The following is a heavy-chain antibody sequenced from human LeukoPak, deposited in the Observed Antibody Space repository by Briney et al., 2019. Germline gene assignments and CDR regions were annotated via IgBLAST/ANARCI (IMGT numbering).Heavy chain of an antibody. CDR3: ARGDHSGYSSSWNDY. CDR1: GYTFTGYY. Sequence: ASVKVSCKASGYTFTGYYMHWVRQAPGQGLEWMGWINPNSGGTNYAQKFQGRVTITRNTSISTAYMELSSLRSEDTAVYYCARGDHSGYSSSWNDYWGQGTLVTVSS. J-gene: IGHJ4*02. V-gene: IGHV1-2*02. CDR2: INPNSGGT. D-gene: IGHD6-13*01.